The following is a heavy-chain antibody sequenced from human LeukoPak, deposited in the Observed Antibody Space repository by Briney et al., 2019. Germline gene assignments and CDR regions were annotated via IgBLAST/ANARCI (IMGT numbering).Heavy chain of an antibody. Sequence: PGGSLTLSCAASGFTFSSYSMSWARHAPGGGLEWVSSISSSRSLIYYADSVKGRFTISRDNAKNSLYVQMNSLRAEGTAVYYCAGTYYDILTGRFDYWGQGTLVTVSS. D-gene: IGHD3-9*01. CDR2: ISSSRSLI. CDR1: GFTFSSYS. J-gene: IGHJ4*02. V-gene: IGHV3-21*01. CDR3: AGTYYDILTGRFDY.